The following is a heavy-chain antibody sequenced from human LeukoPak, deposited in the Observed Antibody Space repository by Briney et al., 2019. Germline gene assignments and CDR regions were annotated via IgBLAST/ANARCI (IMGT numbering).Heavy chain of an antibody. CDR2: IYSGGST. D-gene: IGHD3-10*01. CDR3: ARALDYYGSGSSYFDY. CDR1: GFTVSSNY. V-gene: IGHV3-66*01. Sequence: PGGSLRLSCAASGFTVSSNYMSWVRQAPGKGLEWVSVIYSGGSTYYADSVKGRFTISRDNSKNTLYLQMNSLRGEDTAVYYCARALDYYGSGSSYFDYWGQGTLVTVSS. J-gene: IGHJ4*02.